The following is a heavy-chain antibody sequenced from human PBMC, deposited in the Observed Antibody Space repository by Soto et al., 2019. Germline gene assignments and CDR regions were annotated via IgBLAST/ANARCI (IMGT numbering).Heavy chain of an antibody. Sequence: QVQLVQSGAEVKKPGSSVKVSCKASGGTFSSYAISWVRQAPGQGREWMGGIIPIFGTANYAQKFQGRVTITADESTSTDYMELSSLRSEDTAVYYCARDLRYSLGYYGMDVWGQGTTVTVSS. V-gene: IGHV1-69*01. D-gene: IGHD2-15*01. J-gene: IGHJ6*02. CDR2: IIPIFGTA. CDR3: ARDLRYSLGYYGMDV. CDR1: GGTFSSYA.